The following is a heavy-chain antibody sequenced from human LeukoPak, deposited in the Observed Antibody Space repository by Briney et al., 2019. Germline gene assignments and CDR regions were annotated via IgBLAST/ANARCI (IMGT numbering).Heavy chain of an antibody. Sequence: ASVKVSCKASGYTFTSYAMHWVRQAPGQRLEWMGWINAGNGNTKYSQKLQGRVTITRDTSASTAYMELSSLRSEDTAVYYCARDGGSYYDLDYWGQGTLVTVSS. CDR1: GYTFTSYA. CDR3: ARDGGSYYDLDY. J-gene: IGHJ4*02. CDR2: INAGNGNT. D-gene: IGHD1-26*01. V-gene: IGHV1-3*01.